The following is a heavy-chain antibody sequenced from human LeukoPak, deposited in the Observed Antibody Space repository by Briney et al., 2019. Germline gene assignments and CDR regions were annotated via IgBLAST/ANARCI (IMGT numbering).Heavy chain of an antibody. CDR2: IIPILGIA. V-gene: IGHV1-69*04. CDR3: ARDRPYDILTGYYPFDY. J-gene: IGHJ4*02. CDR1: GGTFSSYA. Sequence: ASVKVSCKASGGTFSSYAISWVRQAPGQGLEWMGRIIPILGIANYAQKFQGRVTITADKSTSTAHMELSSLRSEDTAVYYCARDRPYDILTGYYPFDYWGQGTLVTVSS. D-gene: IGHD3-9*01.